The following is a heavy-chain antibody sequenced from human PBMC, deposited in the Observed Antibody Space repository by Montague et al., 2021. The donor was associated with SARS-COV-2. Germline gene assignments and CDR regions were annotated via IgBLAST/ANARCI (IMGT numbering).Heavy chain of an antibody. J-gene: IGHJ4*02. CDR3: ARQHAGYCSGGSCYWGAYFDY. CDR1: GGSISSSSYY. V-gene: IGHV4-39*01. D-gene: IGHD2-15*01. Sequence: SETLSLTCTVSGGSISSSSYYWGWIRQPPGKGLEWIGNIYYSGSTYYNPSLKSPVTISVDTSKNQFSLKLSSVTAADTAVYYCARQHAGYCSGGSCYWGAYFDYWGQGTLVTVSS. CDR2: IYYSGST.